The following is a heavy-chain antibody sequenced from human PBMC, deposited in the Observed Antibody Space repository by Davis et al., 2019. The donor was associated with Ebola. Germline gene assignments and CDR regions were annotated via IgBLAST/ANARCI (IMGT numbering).Heavy chain of an antibody. D-gene: IGHD3-16*01. J-gene: IGHJ3*02. V-gene: IGHV3-30-3*01. CDR3: ARSRRLGHGPDAFDI. CDR1: GFTFSSYA. Sequence: GESLKIPCAASGFTFSSYAMHWVRQAPGKGLEWVAVISYDGSNKYYADSVKGRFTISRDNSKNTLYLQMNSLRAEDTAVYYCARSRRLGHGPDAFDIWGQGTMVTVSS. CDR2: ISYDGSNK.